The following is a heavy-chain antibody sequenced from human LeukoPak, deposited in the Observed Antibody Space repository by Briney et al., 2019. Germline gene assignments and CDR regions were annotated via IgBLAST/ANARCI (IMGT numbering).Heavy chain of an antibody. Sequence: SETLSLTCTVSGGSVSSGSYYWGWIRQPPGKGLEWIGYIYYSGSTNYNPSLKSRVTISVDTSKNQFSLKLSSVTAADTAVYYCARLEGGDNVDYWGQGTLVTVSS. J-gene: IGHJ4*02. D-gene: IGHD4-17*01. V-gene: IGHV4-61*01. CDR3: ARLEGGDNVDY. CDR1: GGSVSSGSYY. CDR2: IYYSGST.